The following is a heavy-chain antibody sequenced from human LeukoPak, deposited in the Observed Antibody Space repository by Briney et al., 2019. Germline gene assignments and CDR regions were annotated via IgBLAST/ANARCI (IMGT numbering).Heavy chain of an antibody. D-gene: IGHD6-19*01. J-gene: IGHJ4*02. Sequence: ASVKLSCKASGYTFTNYYMHWVRQAPGQGLEWMGWINPNSGGTNYAQKFQGRVTMTRDTSISTGYMELSRLRSDDTAVYYCATLVIAVAGGFGDYWGQGTLVTVSS. CDR3: ATLVIAVAGGFGDY. V-gene: IGHV1-2*02. CDR2: INPNSGGT. CDR1: GYTFTNYY.